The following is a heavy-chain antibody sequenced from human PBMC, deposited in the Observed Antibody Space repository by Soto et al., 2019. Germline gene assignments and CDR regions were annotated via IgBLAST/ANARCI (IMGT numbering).Heavy chain of an antibody. J-gene: IGHJ4*02. CDR2: IKSKTDGGTT. CDR3: TAEETTHYGDYVPVPNPDY. Sequence: PGGSLRLSCAASGFTFSNAWMSWVRQAPGKGLEWVGRIKSKTDGGTTDYAAPVKGRFTISRDDSKNTLYLQMNSLKTEDTAVYYCTAEETTHYGDYVPVPNPDYWGQGTLVTVSS. V-gene: IGHV3-15*01. CDR1: GFTFSNAW. D-gene: IGHD4-17*01.